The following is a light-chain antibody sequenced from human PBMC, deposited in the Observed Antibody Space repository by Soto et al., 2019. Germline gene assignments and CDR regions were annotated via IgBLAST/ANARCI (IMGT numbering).Light chain of an antibody. J-gene: IGLJ2*01. CDR1: TSDVGGYNY. Sequence: QSALTQPASVSGSPGQSITISCTGTTSDVGGYNYVSWYQQLPGKAPKLMIFEVNKRPSGVPDRFSASKSGNTASLTVSGLQAEDEADYYCCSYAGSNTLIFGGGTQLTVL. CDR3: CSYAGSNTLI. CDR2: EVN. V-gene: IGLV2-8*01.